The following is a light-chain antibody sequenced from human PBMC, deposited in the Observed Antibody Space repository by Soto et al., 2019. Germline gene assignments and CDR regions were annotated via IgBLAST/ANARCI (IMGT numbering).Light chain of an antibody. V-gene: IGKV3-15*01. CDR2: DAS. J-gene: IGKJ4*01. CDR3: QQYASSPLT. Sequence: EMAMTQSPATLSVSPGERAILSCMASQNVYNNLAWYQQKPGQAPRLLIFDASTRATGIPARFSGSGSGTEFTLIISKVEPEDFGVYFCQQYASSPLTFGGGTKVDIK. CDR1: QNVYNN.